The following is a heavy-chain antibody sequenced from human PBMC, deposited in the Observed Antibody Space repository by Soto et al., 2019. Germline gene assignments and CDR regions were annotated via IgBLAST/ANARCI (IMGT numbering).Heavy chain of an antibody. D-gene: IGHD6-19*01. CDR3: ASPGSYTAGRDYYYYYGMDV. V-gene: IGHV1-18*04. CDR2: ISAYNGNT. Sequence: VKVSCKASGYTFTSYGISWVRQAPGQGLEWMGWISAYNGNTNYAQKLQGRVTMTTDTSTSTAYMELRSLRSDDTAVYYCASPGSYTAGRDYYYYYGMDVWGQGTTVTVSS. J-gene: IGHJ6*02. CDR1: GYTFTSYG.